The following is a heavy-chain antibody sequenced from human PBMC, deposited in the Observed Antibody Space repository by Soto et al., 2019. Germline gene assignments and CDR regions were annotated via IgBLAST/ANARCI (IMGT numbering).Heavy chain of an antibody. J-gene: IGHJ4*02. CDR3: AREAHSGSYLGR. CDR2: ISSSSSYI. V-gene: IGHV3-21*01. CDR1: GFTFSSYS. D-gene: IGHD1-26*01. Sequence: EVQLVESGGGLVKPGGSLRLSCAASGFTFSSYSMNWVRQAPGRGLEWVSSISSSSSYIYYADSVKGRFTISRDNAKNSLYLQMNSLRAEDTAVYYCAREAHSGSYLGRWGQGTLVTVSS.